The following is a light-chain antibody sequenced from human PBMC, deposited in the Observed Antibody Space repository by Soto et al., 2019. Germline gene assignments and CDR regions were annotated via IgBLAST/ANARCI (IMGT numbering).Light chain of an antibody. CDR2: DVS. CDR3: SSYTSSSTLVV. V-gene: IGLV2-14*01. CDR1: SRDVGGYNY. J-gene: IGLJ2*01. Sequence: SAPTRPSPLSGSSWQSVTPSLPWNSRDVGGYNYVSWYQQHPGKAPKLMIYDVSNRPSGVSNRFSGSKSGNTASLTISGLQAEDEADYYCSSYTSSSTLVVFGGGTKVTVL.